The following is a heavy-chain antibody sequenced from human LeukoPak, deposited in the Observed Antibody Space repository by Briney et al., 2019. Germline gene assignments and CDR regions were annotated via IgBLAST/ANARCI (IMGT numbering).Heavy chain of an antibody. CDR3: ASTLCSDDNCYFDYDYYMGV. Sequence: GGSLRLAYSASGSTFSSYSMDSDRQAPGNGLGWVSSISSSHRYITYAASVKGRFPLSRDHAMHSLYLQMNSLRAKGLSVYDCASTLCSDDNCYFDYDYYMGVWGKGTTVTISS. V-gene: IGHV3-21*01. CDR2: ISSSHRYI. J-gene: IGHJ6*03. CDR1: GSTFSSYS. D-gene: IGHD2-15*01.